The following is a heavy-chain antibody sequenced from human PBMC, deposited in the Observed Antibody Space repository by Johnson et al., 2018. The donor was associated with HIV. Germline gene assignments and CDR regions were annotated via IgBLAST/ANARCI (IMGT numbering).Heavy chain of an antibody. J-gene: IGHJ3*02. CDR2: TSNDGSNK. Sequence: QVQLVESGGGVVQPGRSLRVSCAASGFTFSSYGMHWVRQAPGKGLEWVAVTSNDGSNKYYADSVKGRFTISRDNAKNSLYLQMNSLRAEDTAVYYCARIPGSGWEHDAFDIWGQGTMVTVSS. V-gene: IGHV3-30*03. CDR3: ARIPGSGWEHDAFDI. CDR1: GFTFSSYG. D-gene: IGHD6-19*01.